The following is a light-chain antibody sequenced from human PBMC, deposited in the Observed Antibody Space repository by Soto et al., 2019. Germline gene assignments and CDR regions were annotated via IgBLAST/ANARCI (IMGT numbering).Light chain of an antibody. CDR1: QSVSIN. V-gene: IGKV3-20*01. CDR3: QQYAGSPRT. J-gene: IGKJ1*01. CDR2: SAS. Sequence: EIVMTRSPATLSVSPGERATLSCRASQSVSINLAWYQQISGQAPRLLIYSASRRATGIPDRFTGSGSGTDFTLTINRVEPEDFAVYFCQQYAGSPRTFGQGTKVDIK.